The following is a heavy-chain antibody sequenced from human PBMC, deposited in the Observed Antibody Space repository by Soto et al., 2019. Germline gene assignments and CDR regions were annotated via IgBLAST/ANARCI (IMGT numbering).Heavy chain of an antibody. J-gene: IGHJ4*02. D-gene: IGHD3-16*01. Sequence: EVQLLESGGGLAQPGGSLRLSCAASGFTFSSYGMSWVRQAPGKGLEWVSAISASGGRTDYADSVKGRFTISRDNSKNTPYLQMNRLRADDTAVYYCAKHGGTYGDFDYWGQGTLVTVSS. CDR2: ISASGGRT. CDR1: GFTFSSYG. V-gene: IGHV3-23*01. CDR3: AKHGGTYGDFDY.